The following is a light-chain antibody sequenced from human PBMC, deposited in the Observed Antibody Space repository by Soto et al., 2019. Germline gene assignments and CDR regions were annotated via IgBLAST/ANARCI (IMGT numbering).Light chain of an antibody. V-gene: IGLV2-14*01. Sequence: QSVLTQPASVSGSPGQTITISCTGTSCDVGGYYYVSWYQQHPGTAPKLMIYDDTNRPSGVPNRFSASTSGNTASLTITGLQEDEADYYYCSSYTSRSSPYVFGSGTKVTVL. J-gene: IGLJ1*01. CDR3: SSYTSRSSPYV. CDR2: DDT. CDR1: SCDVGGYYY.